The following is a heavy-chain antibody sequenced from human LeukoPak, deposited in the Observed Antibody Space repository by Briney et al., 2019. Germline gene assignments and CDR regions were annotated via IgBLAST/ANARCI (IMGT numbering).Heavy chain of an antibody. CDR1: GFTFSSYA. V-gene: IGHV3-30-3*01. CDR2: ISYDGSNK. Sequence: GGSLRLSCAASGFTFSSYAMHWVRQAPGKGLGWVAVISYDGSNKYYADSVKGRFTISRDNSKNTLYLQMNSLRAEDTAVYYCARVPIVGASRYFDYWGQGTLVTVPS. D-gene: IGHD1-26*01. J-gene: IGHJ4*02. CDR3: ARVPIVGASRYFDY.